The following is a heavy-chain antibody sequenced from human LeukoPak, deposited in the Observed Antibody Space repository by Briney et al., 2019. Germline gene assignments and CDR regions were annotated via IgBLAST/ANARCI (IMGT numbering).Heavy chain of an antibody. V-gene: IGHV1-2*02. J-gene: IGHJ4*02. Sequence: ASVKVSCKASGYTFTGYYMHWVRQAPGQGLEWMGWINPNSGGTNYAQKFQGRVTMTRDTSIRTAYMELSRLRSDDTAVYYCARTKYSSGWYGPYFDYWGQGTLVTVSS. D-gene: IGHD6-19*01. CDR2: INPNSGGT. CDR3: ARTKYSSGWYGPYFDY. CDR1: GYTFTGYY.